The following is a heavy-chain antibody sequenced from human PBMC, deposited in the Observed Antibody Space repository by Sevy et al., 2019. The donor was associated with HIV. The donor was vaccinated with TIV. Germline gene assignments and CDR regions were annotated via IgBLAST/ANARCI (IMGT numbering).Heavy chain of an antibody. V-gene: IGHV3-30*18. CDR1: GFTFSSYG. D-gene: IGHD3-22*01. CDR2: ISYDGSDK. J-gene: IGHJ4*02. Sequence: GGSLRLSCAASGFTFSSYGMHWVRQAPGKGLEWVAVISYDGSDKFYADSVKGRFTISRDNSKNTVYLQMNSLGPEHAAVYYCAKDLLGDYYDSSGVLDYWGQGTLVTVSS. CDR3: AKDLLGDYYDSSGVLDY.